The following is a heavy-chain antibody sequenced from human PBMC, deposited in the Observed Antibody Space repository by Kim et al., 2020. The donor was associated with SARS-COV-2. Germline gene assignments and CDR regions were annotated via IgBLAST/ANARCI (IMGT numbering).Heavy chain of an antibody. V-gene: IGHV4-59*01. D-gene: IGHD2-2*01. CDR3: ARVPATMPSN. Sequence: GSTNDNPSLKSRGTRSVDTSKNQYSLKLSSVTAADTAVYYCARVPATMPSNWGQGTLVTVSS. CDR2: GST. J-gene: IGHJ4*02.